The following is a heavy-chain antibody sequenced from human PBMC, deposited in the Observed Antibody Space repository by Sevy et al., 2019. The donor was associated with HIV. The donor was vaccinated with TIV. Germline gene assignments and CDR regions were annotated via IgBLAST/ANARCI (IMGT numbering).Heavy chain of an antibody. CDR1: GFTFSSYS. J-gene: IGHJ6*02. CDR2: ISSSSSYI. D-gene: IGHD6-19*01. Sequence: GGSLRLSCAASGFTFSSYSMNWVRQAPGKGLEWVSSISSSSSYIYYADSVKGRFTISRDNPKNSLYLQMNSLRAEDTAVYYCARDRTIAVAGMDVWGQGTTVTVSS. V-gene: IGHV3-21*01. CDR3: ARDRTIAVAGMDV.